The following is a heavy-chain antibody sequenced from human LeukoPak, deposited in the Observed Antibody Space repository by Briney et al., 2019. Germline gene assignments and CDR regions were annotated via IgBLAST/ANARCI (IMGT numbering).Heavy chain of an antibody. Sequence: PGGSPRLSCAAFGFTFSSYEMNWVRQAPGKGLEWVSYIGNSGSTKYADSVRGRFTISRDNTKSSVYLQMNSLRVEDTAVYYCASLWKLPGGNWGQGTLVTVSS. CDR3: ASLWKLPGGN. V-gene: IGHV3-48*03. D-gene: IGHD5-24*01. CDR1: GFTFSSYE. J-gene: IGHJ1*01. CDR2: IGNSGST.